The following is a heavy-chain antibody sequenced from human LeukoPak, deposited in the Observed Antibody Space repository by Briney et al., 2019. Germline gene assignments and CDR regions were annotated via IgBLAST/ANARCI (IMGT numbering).Heavy chain of an antibody. J-gene: IGHJ6*02. CDR2: INSDGSST. CDR1: GFTFSSYW. CDR3: ARDYGGNSDYYYYGMDV. Sequence: PGGSLRLSCAASGFTFSSYWMHWVRQAPGKGLVWVSRINSDGSSTSYADSVKGRFTISRDNAKSTLYLQMNSLRAEDTAVYYCARDYGGNSDYYYYGMDVWGQGTTVTVSS. V-gene: IGHV3-74*01. D-gene: IGHD4-23*01.